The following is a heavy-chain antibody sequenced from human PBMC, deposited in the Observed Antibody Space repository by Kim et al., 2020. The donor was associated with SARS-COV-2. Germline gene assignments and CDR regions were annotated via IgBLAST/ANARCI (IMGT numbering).Heavy chain of an antibody. V-gene: IGHV1-18*01. J-gene: IGHJ4*02. Sequence: NTNDAQKLQGRVTMTTDTSTSTAYMELRSLRSDDTAVYYCARDKSGYYYVWGQGTLVTVSS. CDR3: ARDKSGYYYV. D-gene: IGHD3-10*02. CDR2: NT.